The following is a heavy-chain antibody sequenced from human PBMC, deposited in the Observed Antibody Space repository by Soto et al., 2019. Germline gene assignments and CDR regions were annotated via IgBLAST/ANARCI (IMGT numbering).Heavy chain of an antibody. J-gene: IGHJ3*02. CDR1: GFTFGDYA. D-gene: IGHD3-16*02. CDR2: IRSKAYGGTT. CDR3: TRAGYDYIWGSYREGAFDI. V-gene: IGHV3-49*03. Sequence: EVQLVESGGGLVQPGRSLRLSCTASGFTFGDYAMSWFRQAPGKGLEWVGFIRSKAYGGTTEYAASVKGRFTISRDDSKSIAYLQMNSLKTEDTAVYYCTRAGYDYIWGSYREGAFDIWGLGTMVTVSS.